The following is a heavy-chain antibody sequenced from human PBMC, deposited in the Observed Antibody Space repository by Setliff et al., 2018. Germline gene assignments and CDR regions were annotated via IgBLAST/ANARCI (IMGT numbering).Heavy chain of an antibody. V-gene: IGHV4-34*01. CDR2: INHSGST. CDR3: ARDPGHRSGTWSLDY. Sequence: SETLSLTCTVYGGSLSNYYWSWIRQPPGKGLEWIVEINHSGSTNYNPSLKSRVTISVDTSKNQFSLKLSSVTAADTAVYYCARDPGHRSGTWSLDYWGQGTLVTVSS. CDR1: GGSLSNYY. J-gene: IGHJ4*02.